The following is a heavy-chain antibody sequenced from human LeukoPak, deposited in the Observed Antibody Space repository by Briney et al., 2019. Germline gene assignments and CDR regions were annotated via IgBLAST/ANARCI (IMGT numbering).Heavy chain of an antibody. CDR3: ARGPLYGEYYCDF. CDR1: NYNFSDYT. Sequence: ASVKVSCKASNYNFSDYTINWVRQAPGQGLEWMGWISAKNGDTNPAQRFQGRVTMTTETSTTTDYMDLRNLTSDDTAVYFCARGPLYGEYYCDFWGQGTLVTVSS. D-gene: IGHD4-17*01. CDR2: ISAKNGDT. J-gene: IGHJ4*02. V-gene: IGHV1-18*01.